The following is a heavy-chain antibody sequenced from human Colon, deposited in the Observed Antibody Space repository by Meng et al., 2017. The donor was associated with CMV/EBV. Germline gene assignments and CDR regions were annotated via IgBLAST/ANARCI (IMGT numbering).Heavy chain of an antibody. CDR3: AAHPLKYRAFDV. D-gene: IGHD1-1*01. Sequence: GESLKISCAVSGFTLSDHYMSWIRQAPGKGLEWISYITNTGGMYYADSVKGRFTISRDTARNLLHLQMNSLRVDDTAIYYCAAHPLKYRAFDVWGQGTVVTVSS. CDR1: GFTLSDHY. J-gene: IGHJ3*01. CDR2: ITNTGGM. V-gene: IGHV3-69-1*01.